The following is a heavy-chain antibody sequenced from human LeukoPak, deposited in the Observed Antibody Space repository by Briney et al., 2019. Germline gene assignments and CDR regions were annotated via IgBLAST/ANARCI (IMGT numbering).Heavy chain of an antibody. CDR2: IYYSGNT. CDR1: GGSISSGDYY. CDR3: ARTYYDPSGYSDAFDI. J-gene: IGHJ3*02. V-gene: IGHV4-30-4*01. Sequence: SETLSLTCTVSGGSISSGDYYWSWIRQPPGKGLEWVGYIYYSGNTYYSPSLESRITISVDTSKNQFSLKLNSVTAADTAVYYCARTYYDPSGYSDAFDIWGQGTMVTVSS. D-gene: IGHD3-22*01.